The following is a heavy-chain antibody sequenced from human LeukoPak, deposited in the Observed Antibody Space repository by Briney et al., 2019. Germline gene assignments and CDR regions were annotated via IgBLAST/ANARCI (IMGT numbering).Heavy chain of an antibody. Sequence: ASVKVSCKASGYTFTSYDINWVRQATGQGLEWMGWISAYNGNTNYAQKLQGRVTMTTDTSTSTAYMELRSLRSDDTAVYYCARGYSSSGMVDYWGQGTLVTVSS. J-gene: IGHJ4*02. CDR3: ARGYSSSGMVDY. CDR2: ISAYNGNT. V-gene: IGHV1-18*01. D-gene: IGHD6-6*01. CDR1: GYTFTSYD.